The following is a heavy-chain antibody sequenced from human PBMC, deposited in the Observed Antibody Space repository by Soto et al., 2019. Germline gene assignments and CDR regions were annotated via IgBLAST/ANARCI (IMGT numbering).Heavy chain of an antibody. D-gene: IGHD3-16*01. CDR3: ARGPPHV. CDR2: IYYTGTT. J-gene: IGHJ4*02. V-gene: IGHV4-59*02. CDR1: GDSVKSYF. Sequence: SETLSLTCFVSGDSVKSYFWNWIRQPPGKGLEWIASIYYTGTTIYNPSLKSRVTISVDPSKNQFSLKLSSVTAADTAVYYCARGPPHVWGQGTLVTVSS.